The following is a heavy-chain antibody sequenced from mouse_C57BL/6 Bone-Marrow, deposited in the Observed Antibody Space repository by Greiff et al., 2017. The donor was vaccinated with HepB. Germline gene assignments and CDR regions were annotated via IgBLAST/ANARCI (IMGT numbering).Heavy chain of an antibody. CDR2: IDPSDSYT. V-gene: IGHV1-50*01. J-gene: IGHJ2*01. CDR1: GYTFTSYW. D-gene: IGHD2-4*01. Sequence: VQLQQPGAELVKPGASVKLSCKASGYTFTSYWMQWVKQRPGQGLEWIGEIDPSDSYTNYNQKFKGKATLTVDTSSRTAYMQLSSLTSEDSAVYYCARSYDYYFDYWGQGTTLTVSS. CDR3: ARSYDYYFDY.